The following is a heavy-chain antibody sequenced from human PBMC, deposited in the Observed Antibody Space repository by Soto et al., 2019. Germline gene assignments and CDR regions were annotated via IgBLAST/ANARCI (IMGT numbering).Heavy chain of an antibody. Sequence: QVQLVQSGAEVKKPGSSVKVSCKASGGTFGSYVFSWVRQAPGQGLEWMGGIIPALGVTNYAQKCQGRVTITADQSTTTAYMELSSLRSEDTAVYYCATNYDYGGDWGQGTLVTVSS. D-gene: IGHD4-17*01. CDR2: IIPALGVT. CDR1: GGTFGSYV. J-gene: IGHJ4*02. V-gene: IGHV1-69*09. CDR3: ATNYDYGGD.